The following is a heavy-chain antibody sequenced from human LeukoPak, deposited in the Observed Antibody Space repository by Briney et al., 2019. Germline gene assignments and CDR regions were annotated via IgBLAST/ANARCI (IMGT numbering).Heavy chain of an antibody. Sequence: PSETLSLTCAVYGGSFSGYYWSWIRQPPGKGLEWIGEINHSGSTNYNPSLKSRVTISVDTSKNQFSLKLSPVTAADTAVYYCAKNNDFDYWGQGTLVTVSS. CDR3: AKNNDFDY. J-gene: IGHJ4*02. CDR2: INHSGST. V-gene: IGHV4-34*01. D-gene: IGHD1-1*01. CDR1: GGSFSGYY.